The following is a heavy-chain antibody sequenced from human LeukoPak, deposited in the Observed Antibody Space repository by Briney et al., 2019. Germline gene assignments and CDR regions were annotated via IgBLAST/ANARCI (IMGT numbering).Heavy chain of an antibody. Sequence: GGSLRLSCAASGFTFSSYGIHWVRQAPGKGLEWVAVISYDGSNKYYADSVKGRFTISRDNSKNTLYLQMNSLRAEDTAVYYCAKQVQVYDTSGYYGFWGQGTLVTVSS. CDR1: GFTFSSYG. V-gene: IGHV3-30*18. CDR2: ISYDGSNK. CDR3: AKQVQVYDTSGYYGF. J-gene: IGHJ4*02. D-gene: IGHD3-22*01.